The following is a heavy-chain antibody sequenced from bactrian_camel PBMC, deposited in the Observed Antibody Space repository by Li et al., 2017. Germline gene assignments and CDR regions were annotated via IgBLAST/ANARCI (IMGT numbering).Heavy chain of an antibody. Sequence: DVQLVESGRGSVQAGGSLRLSCAVSGETLSGYCMGWFRQAPGKDREGIASISSSGGTTVYADSVKGRFTISKDNAKNTLYLQMNSLTPEDTAMYYRAAQPSWSRGDTWYSPARYNNWGQGTQVTVS. CDR1: GETLSGYC. CDR3: AAQPSWSRGDTWYSPARYNN. D-gene: IGHD6*01. V-gene: IGHV3S31*01. CDR2: ISSSGGTT. J-gene: IGHJ4*01.